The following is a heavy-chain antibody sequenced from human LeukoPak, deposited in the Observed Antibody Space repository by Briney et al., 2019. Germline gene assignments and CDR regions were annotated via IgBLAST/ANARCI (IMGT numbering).Heavy chain of an antibody. CDR1: GYTFDNYG. CDR2: ISGYNRNT. V-gene: IGHV1-18*01. Sequence: GASVKVSCKAPGYTFDNYGISWVRQAPGQGLEWMGWISGYNRNTKYAQRLQGRVIMTTDTSTSTVYMELRSLRSDDTAIYYCARDGLRSEWSYFDYWGQGTLVTVSS. CDR3: ARDGLRSEWSYFDY. D-gene: IGHD3-3*01. J-gene: IGHJ4*02.